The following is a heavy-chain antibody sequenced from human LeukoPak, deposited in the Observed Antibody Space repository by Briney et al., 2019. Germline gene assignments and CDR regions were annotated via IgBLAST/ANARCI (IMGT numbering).Heavy chain of an antibody. D-gene: IGHD3-10*01. V-gene: IGHV4-34*01. CDR1: GGSFSGYY. CDR2: INHSGST. Sequence: SETLSLTCAVYGGSFSGYYRSWIRQPPGKGLEWIGEINHSGSTNYNPSLKSRVTISVDTSKNQFSLKLSSVTAADTAVYYCARHGLLWFGEKGWFDPWGQGTLVTVSS. J-gene: IGHJ5*02. CDR3: ARHGLLWFGEKGWFDP.